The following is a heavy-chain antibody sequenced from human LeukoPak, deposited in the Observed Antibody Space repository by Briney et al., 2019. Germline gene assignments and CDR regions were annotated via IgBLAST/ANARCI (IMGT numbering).Heavy chain of an antibody. CDR2: ISGSGGST. D-gene: IGHD3-22*01. CDR3: ATPPSYYYDSSGYYKHTDY. V-gene: IGHV3-23*01. Sequence: PGASLRLSCAASGFTFSSYAMSWVRQAPGKGLEWVSAISGSGGSTYYADSVKGRFTISRDNSKNTLYLRMNSLRAEDTAVYYCATPPSYYYDSSGYYKHTDYWGQGTLVTVSS. CDR1: GFTFSSYA. J-gene: IGHJ4*02.